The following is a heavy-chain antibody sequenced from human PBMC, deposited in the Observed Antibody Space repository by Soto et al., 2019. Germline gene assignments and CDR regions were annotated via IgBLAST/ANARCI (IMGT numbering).Heavy chain of an antibody. CDR1: GDSVSSNSAA. D-gene: IGHD2-8*01. CDR2: TYYRSKWYN. J-gene: IGHJ4*02. V-gene: IGHV6-1*01. CDR3: ARDPSSTPYCTNGVCLPDSFDY. Sequence: PSQTLSLTCAISGDSVSSNSAAWNWIRQSPSRGLEWLGRTYYRSKWYNDYAVSVKSRITINPDTSKNQFSLQLNSVTPEDTAVYYCARDPSSTPYCTNGVCLPDSFDYWGQGTLVTVSS.